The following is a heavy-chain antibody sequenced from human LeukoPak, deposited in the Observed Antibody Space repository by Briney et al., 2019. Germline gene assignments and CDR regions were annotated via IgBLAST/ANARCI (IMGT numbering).Heavy chain of an antibody. D-gene: IGHD5-24*01. J-gene: IGHJ4*02. Sequence: ASVKISCKASGYTFTGYYMHWVRQAPGQGLEWMGRINPNSGGTNYAQKFQGRVTMTRDTFISTAYMELSRLRSDDTAVYYCARDMRRDGYTVQGYWGQGTLVTVSS. CDR3: ARDMRRDGYTVQGY. V-gene: IGHV1-2*06. CDR2: INPNSGGT. CDR1: GYTFTGYY.